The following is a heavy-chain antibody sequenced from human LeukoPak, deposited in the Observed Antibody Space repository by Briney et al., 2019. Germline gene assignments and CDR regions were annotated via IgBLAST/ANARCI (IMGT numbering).Heavy chain of an antibody. CDR2: FYSSGSY. J-gene: IGHJ6*02. CDR1: GGSISNYY. D-gene: IGHD6-13*01. Sequence: SETLSLTCTVSGGSISNYYWSWIRQPAGKGLEWIGRFYSSGSYNYNPSLKSRVTMSVGTSKNQFSLRLSSVTAADTAVYYCARLFPAAGTPYYYIMDVWGQGTTVTVSS. CDR3: ARLFPAAGTPYYYIMDV. V-gene: IGHV4-4*07.